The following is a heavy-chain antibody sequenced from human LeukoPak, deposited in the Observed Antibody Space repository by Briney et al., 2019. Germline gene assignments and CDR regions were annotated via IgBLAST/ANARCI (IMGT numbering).Heavy chain of an antibody. CDR3: ARGRGGCGGSNWFDP. V-gene: IGHV1-2*02. Sequence: ASVKVSCKASGYIFTGYCMHWVRQAPGQGLEWMGWINPNSGGTVYAQKFQGRVTVTRDMSISTAYMELNRLKSDDTAMYYCARGRGGCGGSNWFDPWGQGTLVTVSS. J-gene: IGHJ5*02. CDR2: INPNSGGT. CDR1: GYIFTGYC. D-gene: IGHD6-19*01.